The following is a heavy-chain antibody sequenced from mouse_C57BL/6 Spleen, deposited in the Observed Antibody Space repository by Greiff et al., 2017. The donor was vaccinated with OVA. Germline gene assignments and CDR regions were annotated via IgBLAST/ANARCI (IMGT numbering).Heavy chain of an antibody. D-gene: IGHD4-1*01. CDR3: ARDAGETGSFAY. J-gene: IGHJ3*01. CDR2: SRNKANDYTT. CDR1: GFTFSDFY. V-gene: IGHV7-1*01. Sequence: EVQLVESGGGLVQSGRSLRLSCATSGFTFSDFYMEWVRQAPGKGLEWIAASRNKANDYTTEYSASVKGRFIVSRDTSQSILYLQMNALRAEDTAIYYCARDAGETGSFAYWGQGTLVTVSA.